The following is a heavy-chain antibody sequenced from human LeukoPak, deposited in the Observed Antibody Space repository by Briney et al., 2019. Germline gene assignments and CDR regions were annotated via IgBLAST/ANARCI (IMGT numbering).Heavy chain of an antibody. Sequence: SQTLSLTCAISGDSVSSNSAAWNWIRQSPSRGLEWLGRTYYRSKWYNDYAVSVKSRITINPDTSKNQFSLQLNSVTPEDTAVYYCARDRLITIFGVVIPGRFDPWGQGTLVTVSS. CDR3: ARDRLITIFGVVIPGRFDP. V-gene: IGHV6-1*01. CDR1: GDSVSSNSAA. D-gene: IGHD3-3*01. CDR2: TYYRSKWYN. J-gene: IGHJ5*02.